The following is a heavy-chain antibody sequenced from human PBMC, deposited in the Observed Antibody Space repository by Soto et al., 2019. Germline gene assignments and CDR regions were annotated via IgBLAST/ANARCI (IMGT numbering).Heavy chain of an antibody. D-gene: IGHD2-21*02. CDR1: EITFDDYD. J-gene: IGHJ6*03. CDR2: INWNGGST. V-gene: IGHV3-20*01. CDR3: ARTGGDYVYYYYYMDV. Sequence: TGGSLRLYCAAYEITFDDYDISWVRQAPGKGLECVFGINWNGGSTGYADSVKGRFTISRDNAKNSLYLQMNSLRAEDTALYHCARTGGDYVYYYYYMDVWGKGTTVTVSS.